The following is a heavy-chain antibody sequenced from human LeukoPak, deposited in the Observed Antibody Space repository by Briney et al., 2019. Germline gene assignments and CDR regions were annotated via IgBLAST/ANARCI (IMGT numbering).Heavy chain of an antibody. V-gene: IGHV3-74*01. J-gene: IGHJ4*02. CDR2: INDDGSAT. CDR1: GFAFSNYW. CDR3: AREILAPGKTHDY. Sequence: GGSLRLSCAASGFAFSNYWMHWVRQVPGKGLVWVSRINDDGSATFYADSVKGRFTISRDNAKNTLFLQINSLRAEDTAVYYCAREILAPGKTHDYWGQGTLVTVSS.